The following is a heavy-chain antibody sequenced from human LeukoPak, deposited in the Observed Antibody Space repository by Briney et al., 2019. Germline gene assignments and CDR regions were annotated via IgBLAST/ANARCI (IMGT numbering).Heavy chain of an antibody. V-gene: IGHV4-59*01. Sequence: SETLSLTCTVSGGSISSYYWSWIRQPPGKGLEWIGYIYYSGSTNYNPSLKSRVTISVDTSKNQFSLKLSSVTAADTAVYYCAREGLQQWLPLDYWGQGSLVTVSS. D-gene: IGHD6-19*01. CDR2: IYYSGST. CDR1: GGSISSYY. CDR3: AREGLQQWLPLDY. J-gene: IGHJ4*02.